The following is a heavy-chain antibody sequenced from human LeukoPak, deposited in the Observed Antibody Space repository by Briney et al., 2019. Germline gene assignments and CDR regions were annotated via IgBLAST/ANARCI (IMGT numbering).Heavy chain of an antibody. Sequence: PSETLSLTRAVYGGSFSGYYWSWIRQPPGKGLEWIGEINHSGSTNYNPSLKSRVTISVDTSKNQFPLKLSSVTAADTAVYYCARDWDWFDPWGQGTLVTVSS. V-gene: IGHV4-34*01. CDR2: INHSGST. D-gene: IGHD3-16*01. CDR1: GGSFSGYY. CDR3: ARDWDWFDP. J-gene: IGHJ5*02.